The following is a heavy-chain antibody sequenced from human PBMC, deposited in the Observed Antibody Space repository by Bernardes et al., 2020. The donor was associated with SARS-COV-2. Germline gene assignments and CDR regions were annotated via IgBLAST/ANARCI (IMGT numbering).Heavy chain of an antibody. V-gene: IGHV3-23*01. CDR3: AKDVFWWQLDS. D-gene: IGHD2-8*02. Sequence: GESLKISCKGSGYSFTSYWIGWVRQAPGKGLEWVSGIGGDGNAHYADSVRGRFSISRDNSNNMLFLQMDSLRAEDTAMYYCAKDVFWWQLDSWGQGALVTVSS. CDR2: IGGDGNA. CDR1: GYSFTSYW. J-gene: IGHJ4*02.